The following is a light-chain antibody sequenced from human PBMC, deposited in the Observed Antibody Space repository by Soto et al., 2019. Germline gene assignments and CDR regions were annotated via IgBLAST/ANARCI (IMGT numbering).Light chain of an antibody. J-gene: IGKJ1*01. Sequence: IGVTHSLSALSVSPGERATLSCRASQSISNTLAWFQQKPGQGPRLLIYGASTRATGIPARFSGSGSGTEFTLTISILQSEDFAIYYCQQSNNWPRPFGQGTKVDIK. CDR2: GAS. CDR1: QSISNT. CDR3: QQSNNWPRP. V-gene: IGKV3-15*01.